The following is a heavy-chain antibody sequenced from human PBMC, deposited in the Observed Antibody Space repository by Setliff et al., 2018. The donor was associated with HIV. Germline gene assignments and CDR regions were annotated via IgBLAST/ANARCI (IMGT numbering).Heavy chain of an antibody. CDR1: GGSISSGDYY. CDR3: ATIIRLGELSLIGAFDI. CDR2: IYYSGST. D-gene: IGHD3-16*02. V-gene: IGHV4-30-4*08. Sequence: SETLSLTCTVSGGSISSGDYYWSWIRQPPGKGLEWIGYIYYSGSTYYNPSLKSRVTISVDTSKNRFSLKLSSVTAADTAVYYCATIIRLGELSLIGAFDIWGQGTMVTVSS. J-gene: IGHJ3*02.